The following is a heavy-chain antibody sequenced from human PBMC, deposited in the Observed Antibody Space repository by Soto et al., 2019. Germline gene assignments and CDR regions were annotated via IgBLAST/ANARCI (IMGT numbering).Heavy chain of an antibody. V-gene: IGHV2-5*02. J-gene: IGHJ4*02. CDR2: IYWDNDK. CDR1: GFSLTTSPVG. Sequence: QITLKESGPTLVDPTEALALTCSFSGFSLTTSPVGVGWFRQPPGKALEWLAVIYWDNDKRYNPSLKTRITITKHTSRNEVALTMTDMEPKDTATYFCAHRLGGSSWNDGYFDFWGQGFLVTVS. D-gene: IGHD1-1*01. CDR3: AHRLGGSSWNDGYFDF.